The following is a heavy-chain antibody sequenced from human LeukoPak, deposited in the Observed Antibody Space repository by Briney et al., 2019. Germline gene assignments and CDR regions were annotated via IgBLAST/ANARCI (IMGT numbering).Heavy chain of an antibody. V-gene: IGHV3-23*01. Sequence: PGGSLRLSCAASGFTFSSYAMSWVRQAPGKGLEWVSAISGSGGSTYYADSVKGRFTISRDNSKNTLYLQMNSLRAEDTAVYYCAKVVLAVANEVKYYFDYWGQGTLVTVSS. CDR2: ISGSGGST. CDR1: GFTFSSYA. J-gene: IGHJ4*02. CDR3: AKVVLAVANEVKYYFDY. D-gene: IGHD6-19*01.